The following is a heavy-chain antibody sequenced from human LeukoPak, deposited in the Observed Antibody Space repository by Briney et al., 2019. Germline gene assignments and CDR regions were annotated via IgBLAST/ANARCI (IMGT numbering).Heavy chain of an antibody. D-gene: IGHD3-16*01. V-gene: IGHV3-74*01. CDR3: ARDHNWGFDH. Sequence: GGSLRLSCAASGFTFNSYWMVWFRQAPGKGLVWVSCINPDGSWTLHADSVKGRFAISRDNAKNSLYLQMNSLRDEDTAVYYCARDHNWGFDHWGQGTLVTVSS. CDR1: GFTFNSYW. J-gene: IGHJ4*02. CDR2: INPDGSWT.